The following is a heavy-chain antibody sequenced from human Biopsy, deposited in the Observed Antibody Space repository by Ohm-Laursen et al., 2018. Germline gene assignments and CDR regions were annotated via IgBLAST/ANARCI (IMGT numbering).Heavy chain of an antibody. CDR3: ARDSSRRAREGGMDV. CDR1: GYSVSSYD. D-gene: IGHD6-6*01. V-gene: IGHV3-21*01. Sequence: SLRLSCAASGYSVSSYDMNWVRQARGKGVEWISYISETSSHIYDADSVRGRFTVARDIAKNSLYLQLNSLRVEDTAVYYCARDSSRRAREGGMDVWGQGTTVTVSS. J-gene: IGHJ6*02. CDR2: ISETSSHI.